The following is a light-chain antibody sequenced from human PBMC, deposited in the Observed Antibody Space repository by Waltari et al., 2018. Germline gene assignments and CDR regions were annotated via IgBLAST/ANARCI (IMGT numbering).Light chain of an antibody. Sequence: QSALTQPASVSESPGQSITISCTGTSSDIGAYNYVFWYQQHPGKAPQTVISVVTNRPSGVSNRFSGSKSGNTASLTISGLQAEDEADYYCTSYTSSNTWVFGGGTKLTVL. CDR2: VVT. J-gene: IGLJ3*02. CDR1: SSDIGAYNY. V-gene: IGLV2-14*01. CDR3: TSYTSSNTWV.